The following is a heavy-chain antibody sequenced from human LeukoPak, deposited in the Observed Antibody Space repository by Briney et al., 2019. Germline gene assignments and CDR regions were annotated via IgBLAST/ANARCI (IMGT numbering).Heavy chain of an antibody. V-gene: IGHV3-23*01. CDR3: ASNGGSTPPSYYYYYYYMDV. Sequence: TGGSLRLYCAASGFTFSSYAMSWVRQAPGKGLEWVSAISGSGGSTYYADSVKGRFTISGDNSKNTLYLQMNSLRAEDTAVYYCASNGGSTPPSYYYYYYYMDVWGKGTTVTVSS. CDR2: ISGSGGST. J-gene: IGHJ6*03. CDR1: GFTFSSYA. D-gene: IGHD3-16*01.